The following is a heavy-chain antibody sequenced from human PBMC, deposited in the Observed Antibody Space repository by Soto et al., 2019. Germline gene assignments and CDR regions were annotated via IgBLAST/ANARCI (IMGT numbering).Heavy chain of an antibody. CDR2: ISGSGGST. V-gene: IGHV3-23*01. Sequence: HPGGSMRLSCAASGFTFNSYAMSWVRQAPGKGLEWVSAISGSGGSTYYADSVKGRFTISRDNSKNALYLQMNSLRAEDTAVYYCATENWFDPWGQGTLVTVSS. CDR1: GFTFNSYA. CDR3: ATENWFDP. J-gene: IGHJ5*02.